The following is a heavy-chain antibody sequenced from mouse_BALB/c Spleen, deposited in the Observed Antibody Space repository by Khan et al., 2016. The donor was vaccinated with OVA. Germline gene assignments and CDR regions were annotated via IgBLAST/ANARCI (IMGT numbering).Heavy chain of an antibody. V-gene: IGHV1-4*01. D-gene: IGHD2-14*01. CDR1: GNTFTSYT. J-gene: IGHJ3*01. CDR2: INPSKGYT. Sequence: QVQLQQSGAELARPGASVKRPCKPPGNTFTSYTIHWKKKRPGQGREGIGYINPSKGYTNYNQKFNDKATLTTDKSSTTAYLQLSSLTSDDSAVYNCVRDGAYHRNDGWFAFWGQGTLVTVSA. CDR3: VRDGAYHRNDGWFAF.